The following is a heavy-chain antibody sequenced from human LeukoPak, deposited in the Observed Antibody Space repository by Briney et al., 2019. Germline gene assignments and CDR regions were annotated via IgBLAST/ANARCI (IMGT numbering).Heavy chain of an antibody. J-gene: IGHJ5*02. Sequence: GGSLRLSCAASGFTFSSYWMSWVRQAPGKGLEWVANIKQDGSEKYYVDSVKGRFTISRDNAKNSLYLQMNSLRAEDTAVYYCARSYSSSWYFEFDPWGQGTLVTVSS. CDR3: ARSYSSSWYFEFDP. V-gene: IGHV3-7*01. CDR1: GFTFSSYW. D-gene: IGHD6-13*01. CDR2: IKQDGSEK.